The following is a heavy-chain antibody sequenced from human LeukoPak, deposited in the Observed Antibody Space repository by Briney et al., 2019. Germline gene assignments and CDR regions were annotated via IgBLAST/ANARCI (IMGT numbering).Heavy chain of an antibody. CDR1: GFTFSSYT. Sequence: QAGGSLRLSCAASGFTFSSYTMNWVRQAPGKGLEWISYIMRTAADVTSYADSVEGRFTISRDDAKNSLYLQMNSLRAEDTAVYYCAKDHGSMILVVITPFDYWGQGTLVTVSS. CDR3: AKDHGSMILVVITPFDY. D-gene: IGHD3-22*01. CDR2: IMRTAADVT. V-gene: IGHV3-48*01. J-gene: IGHJ4*02.